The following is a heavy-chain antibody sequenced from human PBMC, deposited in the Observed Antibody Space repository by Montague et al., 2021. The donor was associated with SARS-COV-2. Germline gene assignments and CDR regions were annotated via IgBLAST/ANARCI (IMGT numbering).Heavy chain of an antibody. CDR3: ARFPTSYYYDSKAAPATPDAFDI. Sequence: SETLSLTCTVSGGSISSSSYYWGWIRQPPGKGLEWIGSIYHSGSTYYNPSLKSRVTISVYTSKNQFSLKLSSVTAADTAVYYCARFPTSYYYDSKAAPATPDAFDIWGQGTMVTVSS. CDR1: GGSISSSSYY. CDR2: IYHSGST. J-gene: IGHJ3*02. D-gene: IGHD3-22*01. V-gene: IGHV4-39*01.